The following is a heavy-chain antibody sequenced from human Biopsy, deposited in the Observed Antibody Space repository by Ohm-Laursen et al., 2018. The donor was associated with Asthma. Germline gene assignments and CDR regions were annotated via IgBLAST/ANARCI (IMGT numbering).Heavy chain of an antibody. CDR2: ISYDGNHK. J-gene: IGHJ4*02. CDR3: AKRRGYSGHDNDY. V-gene: IGHV3-30*18. Sequence: SLRLSCAASGFTFSTYGMHWVRQAPGKGLEWVAVISYDGNHKFYEDSVKGRFTISRDNSKNTLYLQMNSLRTEDTAVYNCAKRRGYSGHDNDYWGQGTLVIVSS. D-gene: IGHD5-12*01. CDR1: GFTFSTYG.